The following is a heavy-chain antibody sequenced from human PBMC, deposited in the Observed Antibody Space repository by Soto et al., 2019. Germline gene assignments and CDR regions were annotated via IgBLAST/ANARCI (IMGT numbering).Heavy chain of an antibody. CDR3: ASLSSWSRFDY. CDR1: GFTVSSNY. V-gene: IGHV3-66*01. Sequence: GGSLRLSCAASGFTVSSNYMSWVRQAPGKGLEWVSVIYSGGSTYYADSVKGRFTISRDNSKNTLYLQMNSLRAEDTAVYYCASLSSWSRFDYWGQGTLVTVSS. CDR2: IYSGGST. D-gene: IGHD6-13*01. J-gene: IGHJ4*02.